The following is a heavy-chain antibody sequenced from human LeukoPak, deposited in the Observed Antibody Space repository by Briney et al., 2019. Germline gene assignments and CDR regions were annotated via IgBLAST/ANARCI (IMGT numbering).Heavy chain of an antibody. Sequence: PGGSLRLSCAASGLTLSTYSMNWVRQAPGEGVGWVSYITSSSSTIYYADSVRGRFTISRDNDKNSLYLQMSGLRDEDTAVYYCARVDWMIGAFDIWGQGTMVTVSS. J-gene: IGHJ3*02. CDR3: ARVDWMIGAFDI. V-gene: IGHV3-48*02. CDR1: GLTLSTYS. D-gene: IGHD3-22*01. CDR2: ITSSSSTI.